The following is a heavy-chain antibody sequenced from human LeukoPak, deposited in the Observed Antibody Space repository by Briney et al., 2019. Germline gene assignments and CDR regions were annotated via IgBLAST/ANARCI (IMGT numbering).Heavy chain of an antibody. CDR2: IYYSGST. CDR1: GDSISSYY. J-gene: IGHJ4*02. V-gene: IGHV4-59*01. CDR3: ARDSSSSSYFDY. Sequence: PSETLSLTCTVSGDSISSYYWSWIRQPPGKGLEWIGYIYYSGSTNYNPSLKSRVTISVDTSKNQFSLRPTSVTAADTAVYYCARDSSSSSYFDYWGQGTLVTVSS. D-gene: IGHD6-6*01.